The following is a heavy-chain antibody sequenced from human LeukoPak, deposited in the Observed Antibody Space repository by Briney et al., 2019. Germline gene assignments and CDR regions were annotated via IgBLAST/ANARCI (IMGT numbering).Heavy chain of an antibody. CDR3: AREIPKITMITAGWLDP. D-gene: IGHD3-22*01. Sequence: SETLSLTCTVSGGSISSYYWSWIRQPAGKGLEWIGRIYTSGSTNYNPSLKSRVTMSVDTSKNQFSLKLSSVTAADTAVYYCAREIPKITMITAGWLDPWGQGTLVTVSS. V-gene: IGHV4-4*07. CDR2: IYTSGST. CDR1: GGSISSYY. J-gene: IGHJ5*02.